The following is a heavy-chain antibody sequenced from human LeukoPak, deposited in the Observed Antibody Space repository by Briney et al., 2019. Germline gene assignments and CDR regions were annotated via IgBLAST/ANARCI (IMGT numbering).Heavy chain of an antibody. Sequence: NLNSGCTNYSQNFQGRLTMTREKANSTDYMEVRRLRSDDTAVYYCARFVSDYGDQYYFDYWGQGTLVTVSS. CDR2: NLNSGCT. V-gene: IGHV1-2*02. CDR3: ARFVSDYGDQYYFDY. D-gene: IGHD4-17*01. J-gene: IGHJ4*02.